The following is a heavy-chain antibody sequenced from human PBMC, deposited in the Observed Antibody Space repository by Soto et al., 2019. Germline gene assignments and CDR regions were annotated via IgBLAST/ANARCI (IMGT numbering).Heavy chain of an antibody. Sequence: ASVKVSCKSSGYTFTSYYMHWVRQAPGQGLEWMGIINPSGGSTSYAQKFQGRVTMTRDTSTSTVYMELSSLRSEDTAVYYCARDLEMATIQGGSLGYWGQGTLVNVSS. D-gene: IGHD5-12*01. V-gene: IGHV1-46*01. CDR2: INPSGGST. CDR1: GYTFTSYY. CDR3: ARDLEMATIQGGSLGY. J-gene: IGHJ4*02.